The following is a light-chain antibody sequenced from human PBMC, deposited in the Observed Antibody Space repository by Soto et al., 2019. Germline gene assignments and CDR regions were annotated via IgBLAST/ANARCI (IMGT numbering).Light chain of an antibody. CDR3: MQGTHWPWT. CDR2: KVS. CDR1: QSLIHSDGNTY. Sequence: DVVMTQSPLSLPVTLGQPASISCRSSQSLIHSDGNTYLNWFQQRPGQSPRRLIYKVSDREFGVPDRFSGSRSGNDFILRISRVKAEDVGVYYCMQGTHWPWTFGQGTEVEIK. J-gene: IGKJ1*01. V-gene: IGKV2-30*02.